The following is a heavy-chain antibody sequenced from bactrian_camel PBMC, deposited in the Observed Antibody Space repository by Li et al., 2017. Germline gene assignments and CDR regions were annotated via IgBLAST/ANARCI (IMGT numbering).Heavy chain of an antibody. J-gene: IGHJ6*01. V-gene: IGHV3S40*01. CDR1: GFTFSSYD. CDR2: INRRGLST. D-gene: IGHD4*01. Sequence: VQLVESGGGLVQPGGSLRLSCASSGFTFSSYDMTWVRQAPGKGLEWVSSINRRGLSTYYGGSVKGRFTISRDDAKNTLYLQINSVQTEDTAVYYCAACRTMTLDFAYGGQGTQVTVS. CDR3: AACRTMTLDFAY.